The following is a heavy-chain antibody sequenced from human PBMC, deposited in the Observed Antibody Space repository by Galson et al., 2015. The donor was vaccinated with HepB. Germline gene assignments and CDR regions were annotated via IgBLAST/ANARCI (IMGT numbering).Heavy chain of an antibody. J-gene: IGHJ4*02. CDR2: ISYDGSNK. Sequence: SLRLSCAASGFTFSSYGMHWVRQAPGKGLEWVAVISYDGSNKYYADSVKGRFTISRDNSKNTLYLQMNSLRAEDTAVYYCAKDGDIVVVPAAIRPLVYFDYWGQGTLVTVSS. CDR3: AKDGDIVVVPAAIRPLVYFDY. V-gene: IGHV3-30*18. CDR1: GFTFSSYG. D-gene: IGHD2-2*02.